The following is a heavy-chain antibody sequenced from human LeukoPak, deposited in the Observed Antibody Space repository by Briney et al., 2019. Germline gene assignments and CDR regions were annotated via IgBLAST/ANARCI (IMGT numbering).Heavy chain of an antibody. V-gene: IGHV3-23*01. Sequence: GGSLRLSCLTSGFTFSTNAMSWVRQAPGKGLEWISGISGSGASTYYADSVTGRFTISRDNSKNTLYLQMNSLRAEDTAVYYCARPYSSSWYNWYFDLWGRGTLVTASS. D-gene: IGHD6-13*01. CDR3: ARPYSSSWYNWYFDL. J-gene: IGHJ2*01. CDR1: GFTFSTNA. CDR2: ISGSGAST.